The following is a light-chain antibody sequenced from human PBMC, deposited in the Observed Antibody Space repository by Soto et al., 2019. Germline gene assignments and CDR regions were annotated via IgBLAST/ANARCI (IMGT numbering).Light chain of an antibody. Sequence: EIVMTQSPATLSVFPGETASLSCRASQSVSSNLAWYQQKPGQGPRLLIYGASTRATDIPARFSGSGSGKEFTLTISSLQFEDFAVDYCQQYNNWPPVTFGQGTKVEIK. CDR1: QSVSSN. J-gene: IGKJ1*01. CDR2: GAS. CDR3: QQYNNWPPVT. V-gene: IGKV3-15*01.